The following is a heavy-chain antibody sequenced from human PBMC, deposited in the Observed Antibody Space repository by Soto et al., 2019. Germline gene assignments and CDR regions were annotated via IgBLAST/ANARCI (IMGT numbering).Heavy chain of an antibody. V-gene: IGHV3-9*01. CDR2: ISWNSNII. CDR3: AKGGPDGFCSGGRCYFDY. D-gene: IGHD2-15*01. CDR1: GFTFDDYA. J-gene: IGHJ4*02. Sequence: EVQLVESGGGLVQPGRSLRLSCAASGFTFDDYAMHWVRRVQGKGLEWVSSISWNSNIIGYADSVKGRFNISRDNAKNSLYLQMNSLRPEDTALYYCAKGGPDGFCSGGRCYFDYWGQGTLVTVSS.